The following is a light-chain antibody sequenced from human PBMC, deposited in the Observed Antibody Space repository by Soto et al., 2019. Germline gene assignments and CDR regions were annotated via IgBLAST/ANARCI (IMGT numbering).Light chain of an antibody. CDR2: DAS. Sequence: ALQLTQSPSSLSASVGDRVTITCRASQGINTALAWYQQKPGKAPNLLIYDASSLESGVPSRFSGSGSGTDFTLTISSLQPEDFATYYCQQYSSYPVTFGQGTKVEIK. J-gene: IGKJ1*01. CDR1: QGINTA. V-gene: IGKV1-13*02. CDR3: QQYSSYPVT.